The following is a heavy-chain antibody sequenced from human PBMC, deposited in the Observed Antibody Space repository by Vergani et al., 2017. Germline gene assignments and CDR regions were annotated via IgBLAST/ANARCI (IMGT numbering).Heavy chain of an antibody. Sequence: QVQLQQWGAGLLKPSETLSLTCAVYGGSFSGYYWSWIRQPPGKGLEWIGEINHSGSTNYNPSLKSRVTISVDTSKNQFSLKLSSVTAVDTAVYYCARGPGWYYGGNPFGYWGQGTLVTVSS. J-gene: IGHJ4*02. CDR2: INHSGST. D-gene: IGHD4-23*01. V-gene: IGHV4-34*01. CDR3: ARGPGWYYGGNPFGY. CDR1: GGSFSGYY.